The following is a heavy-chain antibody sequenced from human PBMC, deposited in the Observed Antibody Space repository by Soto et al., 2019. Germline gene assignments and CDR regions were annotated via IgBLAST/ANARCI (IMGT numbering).Heavy chain of an antibody. J-gene: IGHJ3*02. V-gene: IGHV1-18*01. CDR2: ISGYNGDT. D-gene: IGHD3-3*01. Sequence: QVQLIQSGAEVKKPGASVKVSCKASNYKFSSYGISWVRQAPGQGLEWMGWISGYNGDTNYVQKFQGRVTMTTDTSTSTAYMELRSLRSDDTAVYYCARDLVRFLEWSDAFDICGQGTMVTVSS. CDR3: ARDLVRFLEWSDAFDI. CDR1: NYKFSSYG.